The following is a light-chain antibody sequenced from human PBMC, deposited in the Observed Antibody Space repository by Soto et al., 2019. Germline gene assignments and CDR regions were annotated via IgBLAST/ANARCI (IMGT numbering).Light chain of an antibody. Sequence: EVVMTQSPVILSVSPGERATLSCRASQSVINNLAWYQQKPGQAPRVLIHGASTRATGIPARFSGSGSGTEFTLTISSLQSEAFAVYYCQQYNNWPYTFGQGTKLEIK. J-gene: IGKJ2*01. CDR3: QQYNNWPYT. V-gene: IGKV3D-15*01. CDR2: GAS. CDR1: QSVINN.